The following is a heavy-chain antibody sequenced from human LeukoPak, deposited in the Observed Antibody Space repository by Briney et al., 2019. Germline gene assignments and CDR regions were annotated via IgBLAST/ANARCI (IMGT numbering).Heavy chain of an antibody. D-gene: IGHD3-22*01. V-gene: IGHV1-2*07. J-gene: IGHJ4*02. CDR3: ASTYYYDSSGYQPLDY. CDR2: INPNSGGT. Sequence: VASVKVSCKASGYTFTGYYMHWVRQAPGQGVEWMGWINPNSGGTNYAHKFQGRVTMTRDTSISTAYMELSRLRSDDTAVYYCASTYYYDSSGYQPLDYWGQGTLVTVSS. CDR1: GYTFTGYY.